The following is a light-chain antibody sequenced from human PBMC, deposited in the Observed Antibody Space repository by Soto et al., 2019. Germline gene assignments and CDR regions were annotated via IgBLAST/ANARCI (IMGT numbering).Light chain of an antibody. CDR1: QSVSSN. J-gene: IGKJ5*01. Sequence: EIVITQSPATLSVSPGERATLSCRASQSVSSNLAWYQQKPGQAPRLLIYGASSRATGIPVRFSGSGSGTEFTLTISSLQSEDFAVYYCQQYNNWPLTFGQGTRLESK. V-gene: IGKV3-15*01. CDR2: GAS. CDR3: QQYNNWPLT.